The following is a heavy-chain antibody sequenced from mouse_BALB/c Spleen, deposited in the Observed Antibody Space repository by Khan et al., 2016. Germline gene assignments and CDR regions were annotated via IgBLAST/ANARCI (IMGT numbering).Heavy chain of an antibody. D-gene: IGHD1-1*01. CDR2: ISYSGST. V-gene: IGHV3-2*02. CDR3: ARPDYGDKDAMDY. Sequence: EVQLQESGPGLVKPSQSLSLTCTVTGYSITSDYAWNWIRQFPGNRLEWMGYISYSGSTSYNPSLKSRISITRDTSKNQFFLQLNSVTSEDTATYYCARPDYGDKDAMDYWGQGTSVTVSS. J-gene: IGHJ4*01. CDR1: GYSITSDYA.